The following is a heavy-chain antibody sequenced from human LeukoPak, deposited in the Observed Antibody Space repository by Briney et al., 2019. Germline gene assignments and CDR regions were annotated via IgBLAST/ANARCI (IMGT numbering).Heavy chain of an antibody. CDR3: ARDRSYYYYYGMDV. J-gene: IGHJ6*02. V-gene: IGHV3-7*01. D-gene: IGHD1-14*01. CDR1: GFTFSSYA. CDR2: IKQDGSEK. Sequence: GGSLRLSCAASGFTFSSYAMSWVRQAPGKGLEWVANIKQDGSEKYYVDSVKGRFTISRDNAKNSLYLQMNSQRAEDTAVYYCARDRSYYYYYGMDVWGQGTTVTVSS.